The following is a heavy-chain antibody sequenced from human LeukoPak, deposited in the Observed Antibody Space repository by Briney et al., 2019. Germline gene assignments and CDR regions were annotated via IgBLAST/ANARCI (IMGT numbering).Heavy chain of an antibody. J-gene: IGHJ6*03. CDR1: GFTFSSYE. CDR2: ISSSGSTI. D-gene: IGHD3-10*01. V-gene: IGHV3-48*03. CDR3: AREVRDFGSGRRLLGDYMDV. Sequence: ETGGSLRLSCAASGFTFSSYEMNWVRQAPGKGLEWVSYISSSGSTIYYADSVKGRFTISRDNAKNSLYLQMNSLRADDTAVYYCAREVRDFGSGRRLLGDYMDVWGKGTTVTVSS.